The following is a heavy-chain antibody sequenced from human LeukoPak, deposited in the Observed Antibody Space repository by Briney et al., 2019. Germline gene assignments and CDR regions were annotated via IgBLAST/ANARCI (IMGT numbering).Heavy chain of an antibody. V-gene: IGHV4-59*01. J-gene: IGHJ2*01. D-gene: IGHD4-17*01. Sequence: PSETLSLTCTVSGGSISSYYWSWIRQPPGKGLESIGYIYYSGSTNYNPSLKSRVTISVDTSKNQFSLKLSSVTAADTAVYYCARAFYGDYVWYFDLWGRGTLVTVSS. CDR2: IYYSGST. CDR3: ARAFYGDYVWYFDL. CDR1: GGSISSYY.